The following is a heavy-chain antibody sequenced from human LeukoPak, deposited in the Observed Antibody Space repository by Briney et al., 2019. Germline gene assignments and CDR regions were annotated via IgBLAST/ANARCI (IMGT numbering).Heavy chain of an antibody. CDR1: GFTFSSYA. D-gene: IGHD6-6*01. V-gene: IGHV3-23*01. Sequence: GGSLRLSCAASGFTFSSYAMTWVRQAPGKGLEWVSTISDIGGSTYYADSVKGRFTISRDNSKNTLYLQMNSLRAEDTAVYYCAKDRPREYSRRQGCSDNWFDPWGQGTLVTVSA. CDR3: AKDRPREYSRRQGCSDNWFDP. J-gene: IGHJ5*02. CDR2: ISDIGGST.